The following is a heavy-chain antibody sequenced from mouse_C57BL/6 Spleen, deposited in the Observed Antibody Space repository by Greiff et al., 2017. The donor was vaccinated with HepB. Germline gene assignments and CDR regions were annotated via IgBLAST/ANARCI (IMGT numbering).Heavy chain of an antibody. V-gene: IGHV1-69*01. CDR1: GYTFTSYW. CDR3: ARGRGFDV. Sequence: QVQLQQPGAELVMPGASVKLSCKASGYTFTSYWMHWVKQRPGQGLEWIGEIDPSDSYTNYNQKFKGKSTLTVDKSSSTAYMQLSSLTSEDSAVYYCARGRGFDVWGTGTTVTVSS. J-gene: IGHJ1*03. CDR2: IDPSDSYT.